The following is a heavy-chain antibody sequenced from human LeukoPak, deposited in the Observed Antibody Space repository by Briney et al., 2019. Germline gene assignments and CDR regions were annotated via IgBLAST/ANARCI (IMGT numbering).Heavy chain of an antibody. Sequence: GGSLRLSCAASGFTFSSYSMNWVRQAPGKGLEWVSSISSSSSYIYYADSVKGRFTISRDNAKNSLYLQMNSLRAEDTAVYYCARVPGNYYYYMDVWGKGTTVTVSS. CDR3: ARVPGNYYYYMDV. CDR2: ISSSSSYI. V-gene: IGHV3-21*01. CDR1: GFTFSSYS. J-gene: IGHJ6*03.